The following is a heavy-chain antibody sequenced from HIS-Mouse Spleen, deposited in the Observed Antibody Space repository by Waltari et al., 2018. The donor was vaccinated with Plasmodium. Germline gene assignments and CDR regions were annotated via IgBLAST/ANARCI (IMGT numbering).Heavy chain of an antibody. CDR2: ISSSSSYI. CDR3: ARVRSAAALLGY. D-gene: IGHD6-13*01. J-gene: IGHJ4*02. Sequence: EVQLVESGGGLVTPGRSRRLSCAAQAATFSSYSRNWVRQAPRKGLECVSSISSSSSYIYYADSVKGRFTISRDNAKNSLYLQMNSLRAEDTAVYYCARVRSAAALLGYWGQGTLVTVSS. V-gene: IGHV3-21*01. CDR1: AATFSSYS.